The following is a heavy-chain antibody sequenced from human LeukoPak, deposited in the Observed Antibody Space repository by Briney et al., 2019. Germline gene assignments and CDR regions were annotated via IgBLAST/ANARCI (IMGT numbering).Heavy chain of an antibody. Sequence: GGSLRLSCAASGFTFSDYYMSWIRQAPGKGLEWVSVIYSSGTTYYADSVKGRFTISRDNSKNTLYLQMNSLRAEDTAVYYCARGASTYYYDSSGYYSDFWGQGTLVTVSS. D-gene: IGHD3-22*01. CDR3: ARGASTYYYDSSGYYSDF. CDR1: GFTFSDYY. J-gene: IGHJ4*02. V-gene: IGHV3-53*01. CDR2: IYSSGTT.